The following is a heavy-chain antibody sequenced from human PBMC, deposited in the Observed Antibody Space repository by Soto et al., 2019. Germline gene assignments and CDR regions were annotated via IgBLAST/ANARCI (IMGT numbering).Heavy chain of an antibody. CDR3: ATSLSAGYYYRMDV. Sequence: GASVKVSCKASGYTFTGYYMHWVRQAPGQGLEWMGWINPNSGGTNYAQKFQGRVTMTRDTSISTAYMELSRLRSDDTAVYYCATSLSAGYYYRMDVWGQGTTVTVSS. CDR1: GYTFTGYY. J-gene: IGHJ6*02. V-gene: IGHV1-2*02. CDR2: INPNSGGT. D-gene: IGHD6-25*01.